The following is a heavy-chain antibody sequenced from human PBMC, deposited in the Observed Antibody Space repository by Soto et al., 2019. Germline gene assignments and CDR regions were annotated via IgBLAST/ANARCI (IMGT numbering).Heavy chain of an antibody. V-gene: IGHV3-30-3*01. J-gene: IGHJ6*01. CDR1: GFIFSSYS. D-gene: IGHD2-15*01. CDR2: ISKDGSNK. Sequence: QVQLVESGGGVVQPGRSLRLSCAASGFIFSSYSMHWVRQAPGKGLEWVAIISKDGSNKDYVDSVKGRFTISRDNSNNTRSLHKTLLRAEETAVYYCARHQCLDAVDIRGQ. CDR3: ARHQCLDAVDI.